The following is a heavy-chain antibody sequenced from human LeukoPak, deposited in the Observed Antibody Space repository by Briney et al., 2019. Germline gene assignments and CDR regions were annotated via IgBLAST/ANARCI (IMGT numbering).Heavy chain of an antibody. D-gene: IGHD6-13*01. CDR2: ISAYNGNT. J-gene: IGHJ4*02. V-gene: IGHV1-18*01. Sequence: ASVKVSCKASGYTFTSYGISWVRQAPGRGLEWMGWISAYNGNTNYAQKLQGRVTMTTDTSTSTVYMELRSLRSDDTAVYYCARDEDPGYSSSWIDYWGQGTLVTVSS. CDR1: GYTFTSYG. CDR3: ARDEDPGYSSSWIDY.